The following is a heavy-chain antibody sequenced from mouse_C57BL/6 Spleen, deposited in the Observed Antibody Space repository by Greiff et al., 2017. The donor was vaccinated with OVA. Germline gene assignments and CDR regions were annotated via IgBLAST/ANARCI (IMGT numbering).Heavy chain of an antibody. CDR1: GFTFSSYA. CDR2: ISDGGSYT. Sequence: EVKLMECGGGLVKPGGSLKLSCAASGFTFSSYAMSWVRQTPEKRLEWVATISDGGSYTYYPDNVKGRFTISRDNAKKNLYLQMSHLKSEDTAMYYCEREGNDYDESDFDYWGQGTTLTVSS. V-gene: IGHV5-4*01. D-gene: IGHD2-4*01. CDR3: EREGNDYDESDFDY. J-gene: IGHJ2*01.